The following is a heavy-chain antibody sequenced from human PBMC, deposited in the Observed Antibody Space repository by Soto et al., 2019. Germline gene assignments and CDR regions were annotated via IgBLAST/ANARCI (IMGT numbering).Heavy chain of an antibody. CDR2: IYSGGST. V-gene: IGHV3-53*04. J-gene: IGHJ6*02. Sequence: EVQLVESGGGLVQPGGSLRLSCAASGFTVSSNYMSWVRQAPGKGLEWVSVIYSGGSTYYADSVKGRFTISRHNSKNTRYLQMNSRRAEDTAVNYCARDRSRYSGYDYDEGDYYGMDVWGQGTTVTVSS. CDR1: GFTVSSNY. CDR3: ARDRSRYSGYDYDEGDYYGMDV. D-gene: IGHD5-12*01.